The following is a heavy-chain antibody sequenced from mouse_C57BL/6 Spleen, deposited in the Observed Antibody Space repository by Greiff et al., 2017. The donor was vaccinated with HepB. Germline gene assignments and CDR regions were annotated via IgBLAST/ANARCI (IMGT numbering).Heavy chain of an antibody. CDR3: AREVGFDY. Sequence: VQLQQSGPELVKPGASVKISCKASGYAFSSSWMNWVKQRPGKGLEWIGRIYPGDGDTNYNGKFKGKATLTADKSSSTAYMQLSSLTSEDSAVYFWAREVGFDYWGQGTTLTVSS. CDR1: GYAFSSSW. D-gene: IGHD1-1*02. CDR2: IYPGDGDT. V-gene: IGHV1-82*01. J-gene: IGHJ2*01.